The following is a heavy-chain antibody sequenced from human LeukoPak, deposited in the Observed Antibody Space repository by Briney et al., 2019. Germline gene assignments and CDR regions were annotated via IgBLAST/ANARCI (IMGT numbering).Heavy chain of an antibody. J-gene: IGHJ4*02. CDR1: GGSISSSSYY. D-gene: IGHD3-22*01. Sequence: NPSETLSLTCTVSGGSISSSSYYWGWIRQPPGKGLEWIGSIYYSGSTYYNPSLKSRVTISVDTSKNQFSLKLSSVTAADTAVYYCARGRRAYYYDSSGYIDYWGQGTLVTVSS. CDR3: ARGRRAYYYDSSGYIDY. CDR2: IYYSGST. V-gene: IGHV4-39*07.